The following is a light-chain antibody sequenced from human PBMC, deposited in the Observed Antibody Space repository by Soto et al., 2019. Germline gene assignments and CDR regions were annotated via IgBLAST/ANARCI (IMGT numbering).Light chain of an antibody. J-gene: IGKJ4*01. CDR1: QTISNW. CDR2: DAS. CDR3: QQYYSYPIT. Sequence: DIQMTQSPSTLPASVGDRVTITCRASQTISNWLAWYQQKPGKAPKLLIYDASSLESGVPSRFSGSGSGTDFTLTISCLQSEDFATYYCQQYYSYPITFGGGTKVDIK. V-gene: IGKV1-5*01.